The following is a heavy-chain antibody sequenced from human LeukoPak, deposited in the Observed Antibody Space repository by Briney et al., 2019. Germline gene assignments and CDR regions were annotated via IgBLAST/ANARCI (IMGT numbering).Heavy chain of an antibody. CDR2: IYHSGST. Sequence: SQTLSLTCAVSGGSISSGGYSWSWIQQPPGKGLEWIGYIYHSGSTYYNPSLKSRVTISVDRSKNQFSLKLSSVTAADTAVYYCARGGAATVTTYYYGMDVWGQGTTVTVSS. J-gene: IGHJ6*02. CDR3: ARGGAATVTTYYYGMDV. CDR1: GGSISSGGYS. D-gene: IGHD4-11*01. V-gene: IGHV4-30-2*01.